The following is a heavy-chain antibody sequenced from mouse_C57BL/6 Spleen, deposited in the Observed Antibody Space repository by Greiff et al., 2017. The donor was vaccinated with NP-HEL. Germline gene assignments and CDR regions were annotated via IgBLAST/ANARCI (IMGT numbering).Heavy chain of an antibody. CDR3: ARESSYWYFDV. J-gene: IGHJ1*03. CDR1: GYSITSGYY. Sequence: EVHLVESGPGLVKPSQSLSLTCSVTGYSITSGYYWNWIRQFPGNKLEWMGYISYDGSNNYNPSLKNRISITRDTSKNQFFLKLNSVTTEDTATYYCARESSYWYFDVWGTGTTVTVSS. V-gene: IGHV3-6*01. CDR2: ISYDGSN. D-gene: IGHD1-1*01.